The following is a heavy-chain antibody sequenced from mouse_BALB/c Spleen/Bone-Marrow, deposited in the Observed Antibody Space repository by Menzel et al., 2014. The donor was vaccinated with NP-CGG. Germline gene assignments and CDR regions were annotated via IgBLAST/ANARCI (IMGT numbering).Heavy chain of an antibody. Sequence: QVQLQQSGAELAKPGASVQLSCQASGYTFTSYWMHWVKQRPGQGLEWIGSINPITGYIEYNQKFKDKATLTADRSSSTAYMQLSSLTSEDSAVYYCARSKYGNYVGFDYWGQGTTLTVSS. CDR1: GYTFTSYW. V-gene: IGHV1-7*01. CDR3: ARSKYGNYVGFDY. J-gene: IGHJ2*01. D-gene: IGHD2-10*02. CDR2: INPITGYI.